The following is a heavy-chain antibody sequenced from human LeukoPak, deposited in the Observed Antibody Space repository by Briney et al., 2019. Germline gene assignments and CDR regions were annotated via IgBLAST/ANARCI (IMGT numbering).Heavy chain of an antibody. V-gene: IGHV1-69*15. CDR2: IIPISGTA. J-gene: IGHJ3*02. Sequence: ASVKVSCKASGGTFSSYAISWVRQAPGQGLEWMGRIIPISGTANNAQKFQGRVTITADESTSTVYMELSSLRSEDTAVYYCANKLQFLLAFDIWGRGTMVTVSS. CDR1: GGTFSSYA. D-gene: IGHD3-3*01. CDR3: ANKLQFLLAFDI.